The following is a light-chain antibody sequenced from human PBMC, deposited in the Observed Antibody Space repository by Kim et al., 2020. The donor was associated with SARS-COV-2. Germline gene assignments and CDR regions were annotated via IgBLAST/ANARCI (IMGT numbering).Light chain of an antibody. CDR3: QQRSNWPLT. CDR1: QSVSSY. V-gene: IGKV3-11*01. Sequence: LSPGESATLSCRASQSVSSYLDWYQQKPGQAPRLLIYDASNRATGIPARFSGSGSGTDFTLTISSLEPEDFAVYYCQQRSNWPLTFGGGTKVDIK. CDR2: DAS. J-gene: IGKJ4*01.